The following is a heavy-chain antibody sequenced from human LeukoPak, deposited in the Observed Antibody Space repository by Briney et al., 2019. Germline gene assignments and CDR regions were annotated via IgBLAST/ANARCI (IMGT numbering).Heavy chain of an antibody. Sequence: ASVKVSCKASGYTFTSYYMHWVRQAPGQGLEWMGIINPSGGSTSYAQKFQGRVTMTRDMSTSTVYMELSSLRAEDTAVYYCAKSGVAAAGNDYWGQGTLVTVSS. CDR2: INPSGGST. V-gene: IGHV1-46*01. CDR3: AKSGVAAAGNDY. J-gene: IGHJ4*02. CDR1: GYTFTSYY. D-gene: IGHD6-13*01.